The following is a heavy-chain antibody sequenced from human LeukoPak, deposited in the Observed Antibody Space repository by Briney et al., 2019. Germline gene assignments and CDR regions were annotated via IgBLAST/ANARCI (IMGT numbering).Heavy chain of an antibody. Sequence: SVKVSCKASGGTFSSTVISWVRQAPGQGLEWMGGSIPIFCRTNYAQKFQGRVTITTDESTGTAYMEVSSLRSEDTAVYYCARDVFSRDPHYGGPVHDWGQGTLVTVSS. CDR3: ARDVFSRDPHYGGPVHD. V-gene: IGHV1-69*05. D-gene: IGHD4/OR15-4a*01. CDR2: SIPIFCRT. CDR1: GGTFSSTV. J-gene: IGHJ4*02.